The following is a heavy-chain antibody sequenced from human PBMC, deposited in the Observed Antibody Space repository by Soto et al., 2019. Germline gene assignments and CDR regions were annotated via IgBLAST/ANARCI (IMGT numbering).Heavy chain of an antibody. J-gene: IGHJ4*02. CDR1: GGSISSGGYY. D-gene: IGHD3-22*01. CDR2: IYYSGST. V-gene: IGHV4-31*03. CDR3: ARAWDNSSGYYYSLGISGFDY. Sequence: SETLSLTCTVSGGSISSGGYYWSWIRQHPGKGLEWIGYIYYSGSTYYNPSLKSRVTISVDTSKNQFSLKLSSVTAADTAVYYCARAWDNSSGYYYSLGISGFDYWGQGTLVTVSS.